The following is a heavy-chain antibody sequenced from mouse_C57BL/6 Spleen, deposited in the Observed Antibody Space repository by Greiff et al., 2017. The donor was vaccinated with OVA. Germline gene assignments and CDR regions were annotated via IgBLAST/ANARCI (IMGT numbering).Heavy chain of an antibody. J-gene: IGHJ2*01. V-gene: IGHV5-16*01. Sequence: EVMLVESEGGLVQPGSSMKLSCTASGFTFSDYYMAWVRQVPEKGLEWVANINYDGSSTYYLDALKSRFIISRDNAKNILYLQMSSLKSEDTAKYYCGRGLLCDYWGQGTTLTVSS. CDR1: GFTFSDYY. CDR3: GRGLLCDY. CDR2: INYDGSST. D-gene: IGHD2-1*01.